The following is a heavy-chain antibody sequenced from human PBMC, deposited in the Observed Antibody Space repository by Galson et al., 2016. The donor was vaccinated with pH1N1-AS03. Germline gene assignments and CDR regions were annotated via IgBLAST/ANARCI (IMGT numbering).Heavy chain of an antibody. CDR1: GGTFGSYA. CDR3: ARDVRGSYGLDY. D-gene: IGHD1-26*01. Sequence: SVKVSCKASGGTFGSYAVSWVRQAPGQGLEWMGGIIPIFGTRHYAQRFQGRVTITADESTTTASMELSSLRFEDTAMYYCARDVRGSYGLDYWGQGTQVTVSS. V-gene: IGHV1-69*13. CDR2: IIPIFGTR. J-gene: IGHJ4*02.